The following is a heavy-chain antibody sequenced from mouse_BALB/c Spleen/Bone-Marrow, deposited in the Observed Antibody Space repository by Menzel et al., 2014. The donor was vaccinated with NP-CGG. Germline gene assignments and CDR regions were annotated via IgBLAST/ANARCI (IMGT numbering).Heavy chain of an antibody. D-gene: IGHD2-1*01. V-gene: IGHV3-1*02. CDR1: GYSITSGYS. Sequence: EVKVVESGPDLVKPSQSPSLTCTVTGYSITSGYSWHWIRQFPGNKLEWMGYIHYSGSTNYNPSLKSRISITRDTSKNQFFLQLNSVTTEDTATYYCTRRGYGNWGYYAMDYWGQGTSVTVSS. J-gene: IGHJ4*01. CDR3: TRRGYGNWGYYAMDY. CDR2: IHYSGST.